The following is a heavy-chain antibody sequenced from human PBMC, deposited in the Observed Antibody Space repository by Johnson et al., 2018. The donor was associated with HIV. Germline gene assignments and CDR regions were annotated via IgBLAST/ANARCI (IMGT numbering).Heavy chain of an antibody. CDR1: GFTFSSHA. CDR3: ARDELYRRYALTAFDI. Sequence: QVQLVESGGGVVQPGRSLRLSCAASGFTFSSHAMHWVRQAPGKGLEWVAVISYDGSNKYYADSVKGRFTISRDNSKNTLYLQMDSLRTEDTAVYYCARDELYRRYALTAFDIWGQGTMVTVSS. CDR2: ISYDGSNK. V-gene: IGHV3-30*04. D-gene: IGHD2-8*02. J-gene: IGHJ3*02.